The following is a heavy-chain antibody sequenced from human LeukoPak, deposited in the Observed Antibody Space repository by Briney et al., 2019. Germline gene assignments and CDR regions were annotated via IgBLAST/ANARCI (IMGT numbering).Heavy chain of an antibody. V-gene: IGHV4-4*07. J-gene: IGHJ5*02. CDR1: GGSISSSY. Sequence: SETLSLTCTVSGGSISSSYWSWIRQPAGKGLEWIGRIYTSGRTNYNPSLKSRVTVSVDTSNNQVSLKLSSVTAADTALYYCARDQPEGRVGATARHNWFDPWGQGTLVTVSS. CDR2: IYTSGRT. CDR3: ARDQPEGRVGATARHNWFDP. D-gene: IGHD1-26*01.